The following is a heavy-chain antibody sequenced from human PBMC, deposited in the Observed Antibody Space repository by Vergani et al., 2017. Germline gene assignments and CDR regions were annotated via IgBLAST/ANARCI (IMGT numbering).Heavy chain of an antibody. Sequence: EVQLVESGGDLVQPGRSLRLSCQTSGFNFGEYGVSWVRQAPGKGLEWIGFIRSKTYGATTEYAASVRGRFTISRDDSKGIAYLQMSNLKKEDTAVYRCAVEIYDYGGSRDFDYWGQGTLVVVSS. D-gene: IGHD4-23*01. V-gene: IGHV3-49*04. CDR1: GFNFGEYG. J-gene: IGHJ4*02. CDR2: IRSKTYGATT. CDR3: AVEIYDYGGSRDFDY.